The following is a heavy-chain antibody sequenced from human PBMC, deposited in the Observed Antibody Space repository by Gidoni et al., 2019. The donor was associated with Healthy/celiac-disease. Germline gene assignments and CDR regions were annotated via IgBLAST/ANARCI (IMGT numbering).Heavy chain of an antibody. D-gene: IGHD5-18*01. V-gene: IGHV3-43D*03. CDR2: ISWDGGST. CDR3: AKGDVDTAMVEGGMDV. CDR1: GFTFDDYA. J-gene: IGHJ6*02. Sequence: EVQLVESGGVVVQPGGSLRLSCAASGFTFDDYAMHWVRQAPGKGLEWVSLISWDGGSTYYADSVKGRFTISRDNSKNSLYLQMNSLRAEDTALYYCAKGDVDTAMVEGGMDVWGQGTTVTVSS.